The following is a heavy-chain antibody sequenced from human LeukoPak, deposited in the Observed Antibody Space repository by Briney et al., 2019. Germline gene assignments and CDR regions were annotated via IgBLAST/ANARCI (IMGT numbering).Heavy chain of an antibody. D-gene: IGHD6-13*01. CDR2: IWYDGSNK. Sequence: PGGSLRLSCVASGFTFSSYGMHWVRQAPGKGLEWVAVIWYDGSNKYYADSVKGRFTISRDNSKNTLYLQMNSLRAEDTAVYYCAREVGSWSAFDIWGQGTMVTVSS. V-gene: IGHV3-33*08. CDR3: AREVGSWSAFDI. CDR1: GFTFSSYG. J-gene: IGHJ3*02.